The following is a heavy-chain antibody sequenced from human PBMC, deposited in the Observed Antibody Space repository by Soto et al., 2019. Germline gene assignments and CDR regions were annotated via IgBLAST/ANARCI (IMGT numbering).Heavy chain of an antibody. V-gene: IGHV3-48*02. Sequence: GGSLRLSCAASGFTFSSYSMNWVRQAPGKGLEWVSYISSSSSTIYYADSVKGRFTISRDNAKNSLYLQMNSLRDEDMAVYYFARGLYYYDSSGYWGYWGQGTLVTVSS. CDR2: ISSSSSTI. J-gene: IGHJ4*02. CDR1: GFTFSSYS. CDR3: ARGLYYYDSSGYWGY. D-gene: IGHD3-22*01.